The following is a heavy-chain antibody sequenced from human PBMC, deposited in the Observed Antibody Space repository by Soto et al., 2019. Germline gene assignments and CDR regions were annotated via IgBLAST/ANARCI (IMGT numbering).Heavy chain of an antibody. CDR2: IIPILGIA. Sequence: SVKVSCKASGGTFSSYAISWVRQAPGQGLEWMGGIIPILGIANYAQKFQGRVTITADKSTSTAYMELSSLRSEDTAVYYCASQQDGYTPDGMDVWGQGTTVTVSS. CDR1: GGTFSSYA. CDR3: ASQQDGYTPDGMDV. J-gene: IGHJ6*02. V-gene: IGHV1-69*10. D-gene: IGHD5-12*01.